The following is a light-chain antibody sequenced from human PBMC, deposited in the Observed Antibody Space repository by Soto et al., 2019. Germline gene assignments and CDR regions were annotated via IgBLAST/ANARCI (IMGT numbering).Light chain of an antibody. V-gene: IGKV2-28*01. CDR1: QSLLHSNGYNF. CDR3: QQYYSTPLT. J-gene: IGKJ5*01. CDR2: LAS. Sequence: DIVMTQSPLSLPVTPGEAASISCRSSQSLLHSNGYNFLDWYLQKPGQSPQILINLASNRSSGVPDRFSGSGSGTDFTLTISSLQAEDVAVYYCQQYYSTPLTFGQGTRLEI.